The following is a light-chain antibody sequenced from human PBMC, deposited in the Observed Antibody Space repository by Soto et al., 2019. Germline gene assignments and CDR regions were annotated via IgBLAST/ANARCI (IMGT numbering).Light chain of an antibody. Sequence: EIVWTQSPATLSLSPGERATLSCRASQSVSSTSLAWYQQKPGQAPRLLIYGASNRATGIPDRFSGSGSGTAFSLTISRLEPEDFAMYYCQQYGSSPLTFGGGTKVEIK. CDR2: GAS. V-gene: IGKV3-20*01. CDR3: QQYGSSPLT. J-gene: IGKJ4*01. CDR1: QSVSSTS.